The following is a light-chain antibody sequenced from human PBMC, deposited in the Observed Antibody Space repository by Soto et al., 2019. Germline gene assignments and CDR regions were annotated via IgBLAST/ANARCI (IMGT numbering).Light chain of an antibody. CDR2: DVS. Sequence: QSALTQPASVSGSPGQSITISCTGTSSDVGGYNYVSWYQQHPGKAPKLMIYDVSNRPSGVSNRFSGSKSGNTASLTISGLQAEDEADYSCSSFTSSGTHVLFGGGTKLTVL. CDR3: SSFTSSGTHVL. CDR1: SSDVGGYNY. J-gene: IGLJ2*01. V-gene: IGLV2-14*01.